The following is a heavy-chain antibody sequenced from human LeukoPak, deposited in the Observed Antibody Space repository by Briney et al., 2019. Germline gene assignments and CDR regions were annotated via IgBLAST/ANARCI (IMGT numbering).Heavy chain of an antibody. Sequence: ASVKVSCKASGYTFTGYYMHWVRQAPGQGLEWMGWINPNSGGTNYAQKFQGRVTMTRDTSISTAYMELSRLRSDDTAVYYCARGAGSSSGWYRNWFDPWGQGTLVTVPS. CDR1: GYTFTGYY. V-gene: IGHV1-2*02. J-gene: IGHJ5*02. CDR3: ARGAGSSSGWYRNWFDP. D-gene: IGHD6-19*01. CDR2: INPNSGGT.